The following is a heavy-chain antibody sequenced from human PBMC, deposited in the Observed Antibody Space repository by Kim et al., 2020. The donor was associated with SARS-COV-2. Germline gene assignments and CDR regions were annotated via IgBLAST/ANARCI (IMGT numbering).Heavy chain of an antibody. CDR1: GGSIRSGGKF. V-gene: IGHV4-31*03. Sequence: SETLSLTCSVSGGSIRSGGKFWTWIRQHPAKGLEWIGYISYSGNSHYSPSLRSRVSISLQTSENQFSLELASVTAADTAVYYCASGQRLVYSCQGILLT. CDR2: ISYSGNS. D-gene: IGHD2-2*01. CDR3: ASGQRLVY. J-gene: IGHJ4*02.